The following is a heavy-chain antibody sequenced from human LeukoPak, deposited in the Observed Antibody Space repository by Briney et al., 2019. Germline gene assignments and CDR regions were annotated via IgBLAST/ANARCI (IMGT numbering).Heavy chain of an antibody. CDR2: INHSGST. D-gene: IGHD6-13*01. J-gene: IGHJ4*02. Sequence: PSETLSLTCAVYGGSFSGYYWSWLCQPPGKGLEWIGEINHSGSTNYNPSLKSRVTISVDTSKNQFSLKLSSVTAADTAVYYCAKGIAAAGTPLIYWGQGTLDTVSS. CDR3: AKGIAAAGTPLIY. CDR1: GGSFSGYY. V-gene: IGHV4-34*01.